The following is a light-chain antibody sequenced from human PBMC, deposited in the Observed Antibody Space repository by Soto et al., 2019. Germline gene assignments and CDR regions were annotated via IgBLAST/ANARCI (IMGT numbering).Light chain of an antibody. CDR3: QQYNTYPLT. CDR2: KAS. CDR1: QSISTW. J-gene: IGKJ4*01. Sequence: DIQMTQSPSTLSASVGDRVTISCRASQSISTWLAWYQQKPGKAPKLLIYKASNLDGGVPSRFSGSGSGTEFTITISSLQPDDFATYYCQQYNTYPLTFGGGTTVELK. V-gene: IGKV1-5*03.